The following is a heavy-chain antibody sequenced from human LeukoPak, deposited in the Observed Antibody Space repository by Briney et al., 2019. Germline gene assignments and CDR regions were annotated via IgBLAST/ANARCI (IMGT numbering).Heavy chain of an antibody. Sequence: SETLSLTCTVSGGSISSDYWSWIRQPPGKGLEWIGYIYYSGSTNYNPSLKSRVTISVDTSKNQFSLKMSSVTAADTAVYYCARDLKLDGSSGYYAFDIWGQGTMVTVSS. J-gene: IGHJ3*02. CDR3: ARDLKLDGSSGYYAFDI. V-gene: IGHV4-59*01. D-gene: IGHD3-22*01. CDR1: GGSISSDY. CDR2: IYYSGST.